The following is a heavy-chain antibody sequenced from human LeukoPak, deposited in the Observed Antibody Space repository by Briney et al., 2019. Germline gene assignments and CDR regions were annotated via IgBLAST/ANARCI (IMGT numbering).Heavy chain of an antibody. J-gene: IGHJ3*02. CDR1: GYSFTSYW. V-gene: IGHV5-51*01. D-gene: IGHD3-22*01. CDR2: IYPGDSDT. CDR3: AINYGYYYDSSGDDAFDI. Sequence: GESLKISCKGSGYSFTSYWIGWVRQMPGKGLEWMGIIYPGDSDTRYSPSFQGQVTISADKSISTAYLQWSSLKASDTAMYYCAINYGYYYDSSGDDAFDIWGQGTMVTASS.